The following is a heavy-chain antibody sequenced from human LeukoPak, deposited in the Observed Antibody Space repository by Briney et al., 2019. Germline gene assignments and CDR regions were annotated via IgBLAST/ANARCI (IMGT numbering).Heavy chain of an antibody. CDR2: IYPGDSDT. CDR1: GYSFTSNW. CDR3: ARPDTAMPFIGAFDI. V-gene: IGHV5-51*01. J-gene: IGHJ3*02. Sequence: GESLKISCKGSGYSFTSNWIGWVRQMPGKGLEWMGIIYPGDSDTRYSPSFQGQVTISADKSISTAYLQWSSLKASDTAMYYCARPDTAMPFIGAFDIWGQGTMVTVSS. D-gene: IGHD5-18*01.